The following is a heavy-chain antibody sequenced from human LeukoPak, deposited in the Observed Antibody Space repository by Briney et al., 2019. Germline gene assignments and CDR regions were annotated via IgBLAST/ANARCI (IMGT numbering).Heavy chain of an antibody. J-gene: IGHJ6*02. CDR1: YS. Sequence: YSMNWVRQAPGKGREWVSSVSSSSSYIYYAASVKGRFTISRDNAKNSLYLQMNSLRAEDTAVYYCARDLVDSSWYGGYYYYGMDVWGQGTTVTVSS. D-gene: IGHD6-13*01. V-gene: IGHV3-21*01. CDR2: VSSSSSYI. CDR3: ARDLVDSSWYGGYYYYGMDV.